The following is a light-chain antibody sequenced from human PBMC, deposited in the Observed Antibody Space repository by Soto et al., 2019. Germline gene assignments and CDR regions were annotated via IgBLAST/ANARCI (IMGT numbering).Light chain of an antibody. Sequence: EIVLTQSPVTLSLSPGERATLSCRASQSVSSYLVWYQQKPGQAPRLLIYDASNRATGIPARFSGSGSGTDFTLTISSLEPEDFAVYYCQQHSIWQITFGGGTKVEIK. CDR1: QSVSSY. V-gene: IGKV3-11*01. CDR3: QQHSIWQIT. J-gene: IGKJ4*01. CDR2: DAS.